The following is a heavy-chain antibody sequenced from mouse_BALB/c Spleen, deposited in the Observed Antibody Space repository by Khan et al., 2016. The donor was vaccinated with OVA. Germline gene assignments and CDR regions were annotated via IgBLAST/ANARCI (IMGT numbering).Heavy chain of an antibody. Sequence: EVELVESGGGLVQPGGSLKLSCAASGFIFSSYGMSWVRQTPDKRLELVTTINSNGGSTHYPDSVKGRFTISRDNAKNTLYLQMSSLKSEDTAMYYCARMARTINWGQGTTLTVSS. CDR1: GFIFSSYG. CDR2: INSNGGST. J-gene: IGHJ2*01. V-gene: IGHV5-6-3*01. CDR3: ARMARTIN.